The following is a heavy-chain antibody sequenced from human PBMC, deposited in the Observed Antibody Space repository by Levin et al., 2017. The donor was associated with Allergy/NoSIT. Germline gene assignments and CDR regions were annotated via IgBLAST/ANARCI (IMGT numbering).Heavy chain of an antibody. CDR2: ISASGGET. Sequence: GGSLRLSCTASGFSFSNHGMSWVRLSPGKGLEWVSAISASGGETFYADSVKGRFTISRDNSQNTLYLQMNSLRVEDTAVYYCTKIGVIGLWFYDYWGRGTLVTGSP. V-gene: IGHV3-23*01. CDR1: GFSFSNHG. CDR3: TKIGVIGLWFYDY. D-gene: IGHD3-10*01. J-gene: IGHJ4*02.